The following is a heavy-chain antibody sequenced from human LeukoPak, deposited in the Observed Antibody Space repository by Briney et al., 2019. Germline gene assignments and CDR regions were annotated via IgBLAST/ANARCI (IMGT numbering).Heavy chain of an antibody. Sequence: PGGSLRLSCAASGFTFSSYAMSWVRQPPGKGPEWVGYLHSGGITNYSPSLRSRVTMSIDTSKNQFSLKLRSVTAADTALYYCARDSAGLSSDTPFDFWGQGTLVTVSS. D-gene: IGHD2-2*01. CDR3: ARDSAGLSSDTPFDF. V-gene: IGHV4-59*01. CDR1: GFTFSSYA. J-gene: IGHJ4*02. CDR2: LHSGGIT.